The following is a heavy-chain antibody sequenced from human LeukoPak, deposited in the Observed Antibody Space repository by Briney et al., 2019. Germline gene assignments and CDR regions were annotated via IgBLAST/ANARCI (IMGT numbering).Heavy chain of an antibody. CDR1: GFTFSSYA. CDR2: ISYDGSNK. Sequence: PGGSLRLSCAASGFTFSSYAMHWVRQAPGKGLEWVSIISYDGSNKFYADSVKGRFTISRDNSKSTLYLQMNSLRAEDTAVYYCARDYGLTSPIVVVTNWFDPWGQGTLVTVSS. V-gene: IGHV3-30*04. CDR3: ARDYGLTSPIVVVTNWFDP. J-gene: IGHJ5*02. D-gene: IGHD3-22*01.